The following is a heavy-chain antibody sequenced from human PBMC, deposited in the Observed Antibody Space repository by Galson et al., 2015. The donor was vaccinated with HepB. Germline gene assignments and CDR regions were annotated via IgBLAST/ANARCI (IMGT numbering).Heavy chain of an antibody. V-gene: IGHV3-30*18. CDR3: AKGLSYYYGSGSREEPDY. J-gene: IGHJ4*02. Sequence: WVRQAPGKGLEWVAVISYDGSNKYYADSVKGRFTISRDNSKNTLYLQMNSLRAEDTAVYYCAKGLSYYYGSGSREEPDYWGQGTLVTVSS. CDR2: ISYDGSNK. D-gene: IGHD3-10*01.